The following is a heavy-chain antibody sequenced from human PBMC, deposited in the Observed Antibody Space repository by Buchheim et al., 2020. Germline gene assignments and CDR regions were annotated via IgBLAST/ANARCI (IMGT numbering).Heavy chain of an antibody. D-gene: IGHD1-26*01. CDR3: AREGREQPIDY. V-gene: IGHV3-7*01. CDR1: GFTFSDYW. CDR2: INRDGSEK. J-gene: IGHJ4*02. Sequence: EVQLVESGGGLVQPGGSLRLSCAASGFTFSDYWMTWVRQAPGKGLEWVANINRDGSEKNYVDSVKGRFTISRENAKISLTLQMNSLRAEDTAVYYCAREGREQPIDYWGQGTL.